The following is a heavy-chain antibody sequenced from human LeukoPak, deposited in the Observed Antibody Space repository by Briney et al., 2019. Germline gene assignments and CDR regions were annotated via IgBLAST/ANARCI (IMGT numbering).Heavy chain of an antibody. CDR2: IKSISDSGTA. D-gene: IGHD3-3*01. CDR3: AELLL. V-gene: IGHV3-15*01. J-gene: IGHJ4*02. CDR1: GFTFNNAW. Sequence: PGGSLRLSCVGSGFTFNNAWMNWVRQAPGKGLEWIGRIKSISDSGTAEYAAPVKGRFTISRDDSKNTLYLQMNSLKTEDTAVYYCAELLLRGQGALVTVSS.